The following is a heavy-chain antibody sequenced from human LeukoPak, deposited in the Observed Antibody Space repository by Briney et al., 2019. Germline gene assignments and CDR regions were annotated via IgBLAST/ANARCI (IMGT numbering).Heavy chain of an antibody. J-gene: IGHJ4*02. CDR3: AREDRGQLGLNDY. D-gene: IGHD6-6*01. V-gene: IGHV3-74*01. CDR2: INSDGSST. CDR1: GFIFSSYW. Sequence: PGGSLRLSCAASGFIFSSYWMHWVRQAPGKGLVWVSRINSDGSSTSYADSVKGRFTISRDNAKNSLYLQMNSLRAEDTAVYYCAREDRGQLGLNDYWGQGTLVTVSS.